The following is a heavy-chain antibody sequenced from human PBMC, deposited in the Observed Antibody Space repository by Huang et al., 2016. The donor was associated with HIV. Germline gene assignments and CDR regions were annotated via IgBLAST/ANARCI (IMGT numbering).Heavy chain of an antibody. CDR2: SNHRGNT. V-gene: IGHV4-34*02. Sequence: QVQLEQWGAGLLKASETLSLTCAVYGGSFSGYYWNWLRQAPGKGLEWGGESNHRGNTNYKPSLKSRVNMSVDTSKSQFSLYLTSLSAADTGTYFCARRYNSRRDYWGRGTLVTVHS. J-gene: IGHJ4*02. CDR3: ARRYNSRRDY. D-gene: IGHD3-22*01. CDR1: GGSFSGYY.